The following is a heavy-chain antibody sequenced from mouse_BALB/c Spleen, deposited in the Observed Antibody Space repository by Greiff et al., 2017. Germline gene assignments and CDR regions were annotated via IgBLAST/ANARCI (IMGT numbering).Heavy chain of an antibody. V-gene: IGHV3-2*02. CDR2: ISYSGST. Sequence: EVKLVESGPGLVKPSQSLSLTCTVTGYSITSDYAWNWIRQFPGNKLEWMGYISYSGSTSYNPSLKSRISITRDTSKNQFFLQLNSVTTEDTATYYCARSTMITDAMDYWGQGTSVTVSS. CDR1: GYSITSDYA. J-gene: IGHJ4*01. CDR3: ARSTMITDAMDY. D-gene: IGHD2-4*01.